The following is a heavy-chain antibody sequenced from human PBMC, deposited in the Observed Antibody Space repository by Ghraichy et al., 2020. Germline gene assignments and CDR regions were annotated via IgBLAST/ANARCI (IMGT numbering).Heavy chain of an antibody. CDR2: IIPIFGTA. J-gene: IGHJ4*02. CDR3: ASRAAGELEWDY. CDR1: GGTFSSYA. Sequence: SVKVSCKASGGTFSSYAISWVRQAPGQGLEWMGGIIPIFGTANYAQKFQGRVTITADESTSTAYMELSSLRSEDTAVYYCASRAAGELEWDYWGQGTLVTVSS. D-gene: IGHD3-10*01. V-gene: IGHV1-69*13.